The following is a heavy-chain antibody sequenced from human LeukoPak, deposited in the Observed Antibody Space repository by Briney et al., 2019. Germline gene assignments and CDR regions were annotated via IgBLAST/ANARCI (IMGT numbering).Heavy chain of an antibody. CDR2: INHSGST. V-gene: IGHV4-34*01. CDR3: ATAGGYTRGWRFQH. D-gene: IGHD5-12*01. Sequence: SETLSLTCAVYGGSFSGCYWSWIRQPPGKGLEWIGEINHSGSTNYNPSLKSRVTISVDTSKNQFSLKLSSVTAADTAVYYCATAGGYTRGWRFQHWGQGTLVTVSS. J-gene: IGHJ1*01. CDR1: GGSFSGCY.